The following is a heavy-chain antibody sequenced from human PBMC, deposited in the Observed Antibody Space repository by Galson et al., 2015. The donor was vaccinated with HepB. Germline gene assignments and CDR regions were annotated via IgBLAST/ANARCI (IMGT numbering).Heavy chain of an antibody. Sequence: SLRLSCAASGFTFSSYSMSWVRQAPGKGLEWVSSISSSSSYKYYADSVKGRFTISRDNAKNSLHLQMNSLRTEDTAVYYCARDSRATVTTPALSWYCDLWGPGTLFTASS. J-gene: IGHJ2*01. CDR1: GFTFSSYS. D-gene: IGHD4-17*01. CDR3: ARDSRATVTTPALSWYCDL. CDR2: ISSSSSYK. V-gene: IGHV3-21*01.